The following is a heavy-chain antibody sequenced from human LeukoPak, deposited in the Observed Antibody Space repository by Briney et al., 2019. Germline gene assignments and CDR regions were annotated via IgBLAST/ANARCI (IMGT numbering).Heavy chain of an antibody. J-gene: IGHJ3*02. CDR2: INHSGST. Sequence: SETLSLTCAVYGGSFSGYYWSWIRQPPGKGLEWIGEINHSGSTNYNPSLKSRVTISVDTSKNQFSLKLSSVTAADTAVYYCARVGYSGYDGRIDAFDIWGQGTMVTVSS. CDR1: GGSFSGYY. D-gene: IGHD5-12*01. V-gene: IGHV4-34*01. CDR3: ARVGYSGYDGRIDAFDI.